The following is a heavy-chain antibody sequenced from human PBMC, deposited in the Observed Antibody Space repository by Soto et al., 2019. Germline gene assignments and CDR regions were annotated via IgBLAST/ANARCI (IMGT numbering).Heavy chain of an antibody. CDR1: GYTSTGYY. CDR2: INPNSGGT. D-gene: IGHD2-15*01. J-gene: IGHJ6*02. CDR3: ASRGGCSGGSCQGNYYYYGMDV. Sequence: ASVKVSCKASGYTSTGYYMHWVRQAPGQGLEWMGWINPNSGGTNYAQKFQGRVTMTRDTSISTAYMELSRLRSDDTAVYYCASRGGCSGGSCQGNYYYYGMDVWGQGTTVTVSS. V-gene: IGHV1-2*02.